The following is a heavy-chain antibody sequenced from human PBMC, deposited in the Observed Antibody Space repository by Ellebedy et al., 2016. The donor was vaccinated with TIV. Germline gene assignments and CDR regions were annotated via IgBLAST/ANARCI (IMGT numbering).Heavy chain of an antibody. CDR3: TTGFPQDYYHYYGMDV. Sequence: PGGSLRLSCAASGLTFSNAWMNWVRQAPGKGLEWVGRIKSKTDGGTTDYAAPVKGRFTISRDDSKNTLYLQMNSLKTEDTAVYYCTTGFPQDYYHYYGMDVWGQGTTVTVSS. CDR1: GLTFSNAW. V-gene: IGHV3-15*07. J-gene: IGHJ6*02. CDR2: IKSKTDGGTT.